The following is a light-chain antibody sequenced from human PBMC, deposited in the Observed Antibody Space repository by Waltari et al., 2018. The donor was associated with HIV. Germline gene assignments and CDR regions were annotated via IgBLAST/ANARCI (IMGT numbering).Light chain of an antibody. Sequence: QSALTQPASVSGSPGQSITIPCPGTSSDVGGYNYVSWYQQHPGKAPKLMIYEVSNRPSGVSNRFSGSKSGNTASLTISGLQAEDEADYYCSSYTSSSTQVFGGGTKVTVL. V-gene: IGLV2-14*03. J-gene: IGLJ3*02. CDR3: SSYTSSSTQV. CDR2: EVS. CDR1: SSDVGGYNY.